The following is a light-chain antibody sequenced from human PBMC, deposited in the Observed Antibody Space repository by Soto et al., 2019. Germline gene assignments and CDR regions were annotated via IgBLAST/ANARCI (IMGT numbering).Light chain of an antibody. CDR2: DAS. CDR3: QQYGTSPRT. J-gene: IGKJ1*01. Sequence: EIVLTQSPGTLSLSPGERATLSCRASQSVSSSYLAWYQQKPGQAPRLLIYDASSRATGIPDRFSGSGSGKDVTLTISRLEPEDFAVYYGQQYGTSPRTFGQGTKVEIK. V-gene: IGKV3-20*01. CDR1: QSVSSSY.